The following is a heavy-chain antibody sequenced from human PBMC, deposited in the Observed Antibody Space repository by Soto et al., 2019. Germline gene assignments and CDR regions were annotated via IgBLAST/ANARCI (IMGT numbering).Heavy chain of an antibody. J-gene: IGHJ6*02. D-gene: IGHD6-19*01. CDR2: IYYSGST. CDR3: ARDFTDSSGPTLGMGV. Sequence: SETLSLTCTVSGGSISSGGYYWSWIRQHPGKGLEWIGYIYYSGSTYYNPSLKSRVTISVDTSKSQFSLKLSSVTAADTAVYYCARDFTDSSGPTLGMGVWGQGTTVTV. V-gene: IGHV4-31*03. CDR1: GGSISSGGYY.